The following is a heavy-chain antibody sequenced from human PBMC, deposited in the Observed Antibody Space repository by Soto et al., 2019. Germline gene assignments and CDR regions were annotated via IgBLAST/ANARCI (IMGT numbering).Heavy chain of an antibody. J-gene: IGHJ4*02. Sequence: SETLSLTCTVSGGSISSYYWSWIRQPPGKGLEWIGYIYYSGSTYYNPSLKSRVTISVDTSKNQFSLKLSSVTAADTAVYYCARAQLMYYDFWSGFDYWGQGTLVTVSS. CDR1: GGSISSYY. CDR2: IYYSGST. CDR3: ARAQLMYYDFWSGFDY. V-gene: IGHV4-59*08. D-gene: IGHD3-3*01.